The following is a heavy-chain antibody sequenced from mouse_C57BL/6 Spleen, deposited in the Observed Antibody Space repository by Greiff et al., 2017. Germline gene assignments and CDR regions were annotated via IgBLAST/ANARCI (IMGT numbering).Heavy chain of an antibody. CDR3: TRVYYGSCGYFDY. V-gene: IGHV5-9-1*02. CDR1: GFTFSSYA. D-gene: IGHD2-1*01. CDR2: ISRGGDYI. J-gene: IGHJ2*01. Sequence: EVQGVESGEGLVKPGGSLKLSCAASGFTFSSYAMSWVRQTPEKRLEWVAYISRGGDYIYYADTVKGQVTVSRDKARNTRYLQMSSLKSEDTAMYYCTRVYYGSCGYFDYWGQGTTLTVSS.